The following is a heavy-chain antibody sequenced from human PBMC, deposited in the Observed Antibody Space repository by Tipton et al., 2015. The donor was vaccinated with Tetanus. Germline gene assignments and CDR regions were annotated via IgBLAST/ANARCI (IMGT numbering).Heavy chain of an antibody. J-gene: IGHJ4*02. CDR2: IYYTALT. CDR1: GDSMSPYY. Sequence: TLSLTCTISGDSMSPYYWGWLRQPPGKGLEWIGNIYYTALTSYTPSLSSRVTISVDSSKNHFSLNLTSVTAADTAVYFCARGLPREPFYLDYWGQGKQVTVSS. D-gene: IGHD1-26*01. V-gene: IGHV4-59*12. CDR3: ARGLPREPFYLDY.